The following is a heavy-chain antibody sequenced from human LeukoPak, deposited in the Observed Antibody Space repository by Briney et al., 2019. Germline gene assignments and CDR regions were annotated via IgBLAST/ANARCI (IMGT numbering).Heavy chain of an antibody. V-gene: IGHV3-43D*04. D-gene: IGHD6-13*01. J-gene: IGHJ5*02. Sequence: PGGSLRLSCAASGFTFDDYAMHWVRQAPGKGLEWVSLISWDGGSTYYADAVKGRFTISRDNSKNSLYLQMNSLRAEDTAVYYCARRPRAAAVTLRFGWVDPWGQGTLVTVSS. CDR1: GFTFDDYA. CDR3: ARRPRAAAVTLRFGWVDP. CDR2: ISWDGGST.